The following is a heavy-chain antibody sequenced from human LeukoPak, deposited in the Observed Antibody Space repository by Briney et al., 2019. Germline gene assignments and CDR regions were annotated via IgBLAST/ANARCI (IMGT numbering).Heavy chain of an antibody. CDR1: GGSISSGSYY. CDR2: IYTSGST. D-gene: IGHD6-13*01. V-gene: IGHV4-61*02. J-gene: IGHJ4*02. Sequence: SETLSLTCTVSGGSISSGSYYWSWIRQPAGKGLEWIGRIYTSGSTSYNPSLKSRVTISVDTSKNQFSLKLSSVIAADTAVYYCARYSSSWLDYWGQGTLVTVSS. CDR3: ARYSSSWLDY.